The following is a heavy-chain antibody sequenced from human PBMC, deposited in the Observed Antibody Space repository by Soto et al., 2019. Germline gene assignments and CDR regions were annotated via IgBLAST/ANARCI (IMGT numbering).Heavy chain of an antibody. V-gene: IGHV4-34*01. CDR3: ARGALVVVVAATTYYFDY. D-gene: IGHD2-15*01. CDR2: INHSGST. Sequence: QVQLQQWGAGLLKPSETLSLTCAVYGGSFSGYYWSWIRQPPGKGLEWIGEINHSGSTNYNPSLKSRVTISVDTSKNQFSLKLSSVTAADTAVYYCARGALVVVVAATTYYFDYWGQGTLVTVSS. J-gene: IGHJ4*02. CDR1: GGSFSGYY.